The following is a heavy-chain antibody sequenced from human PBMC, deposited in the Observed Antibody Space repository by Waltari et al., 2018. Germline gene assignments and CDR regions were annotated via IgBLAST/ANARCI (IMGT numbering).Heavy chain of an antibody. CDR1: GGSISSHS. Sequence: QVQLQESGPGLVKPSETLSLTCTVSGGSISSHSWSWIRQPPGKGLEWIGYIYYSGSTNYNPSLKSRVTISVDTSKNQFSLKLSSVTAADTAVYYCARGGFRGNWYFDLWGRGTLVTVSS. D-gene: IGHD3-10*01. J-gene: IGHJ2*01. CDR3: ARGGFRGNWYFDL. V-gene: IGHV4-59*11. CDR2: IYYSGST.